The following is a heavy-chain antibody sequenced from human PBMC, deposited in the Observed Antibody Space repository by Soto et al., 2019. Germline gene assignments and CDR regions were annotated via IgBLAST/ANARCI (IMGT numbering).Heavy chain of an antibody. V-gene: IGHV1-46*01. Sequence: ASVKVSCKASGYTFTSYYIHWVRQAPGQGLEWMGIFNPTGDTASYAQKLQGRVTMTRDTSTGTAYMELGSLRSEDTAVDYCARGGRIVDTGIGFYYFHAMDVWGQGTTVTVSS. D-gene: IGHD5-18*01. CDR3: ARGGRIVDTGIGFYYFHAMDV. J-gene: IGHJ6*02. CDR2: FNPTGDTA. CDR1: GYTFTSYY.